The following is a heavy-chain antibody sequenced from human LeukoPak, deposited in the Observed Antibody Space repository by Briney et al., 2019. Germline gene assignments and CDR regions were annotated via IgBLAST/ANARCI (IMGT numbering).Heavy chain of an antibody. D-gene: IGHD3-3*01. CDR1: GYIFTGYY. CDR3: ARDLWSQLRFLEWEKNWFDP. J-gene: IGHJ5*02. CDR2: INPNSGGT. Sequence: ASVKVSCKASGYIFTGYYIHWVRQAPGQRLEWMGWINPNSGGTNYAQKCQGRVTMTTDTSTRTAYMELRSLGSDDTAVYYCARDLWSQLRFLEWEKNWFDPWGQGTLVTVSS. V-gene: IGHV1-2*02.